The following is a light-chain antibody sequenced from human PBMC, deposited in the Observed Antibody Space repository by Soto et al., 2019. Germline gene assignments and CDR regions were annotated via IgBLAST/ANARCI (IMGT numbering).Light chain of an antibody. J-gene: IGKJ2*01. Sequence: EIVLTQSPVTLSLSPGERATLSCRASRSFASSYLGWYQQKPGQAPRLLIYAASTRATGIPDRFSGSGSATDFTLTISRLEPEDFATYYCLQHNSYPYTFGQGTKLEIK. V-gene: IGKV3-20*01. CDR2: AAS. CDR3: LQHNSYPYT. CDR1: RSFASSY.